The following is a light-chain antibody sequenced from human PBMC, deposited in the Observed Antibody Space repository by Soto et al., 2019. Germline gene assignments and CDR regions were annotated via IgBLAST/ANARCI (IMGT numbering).Light chain of an antibody. Sequence: QSALTQPASVSGSPGQSITISCTGTSSDVGGYNYVSWYQHHPGKAPKLMIYEVSNRPSGVSNRFSGSKSGNTASLTISGLQAEDEADYYCNSYTSSNTRVFGGGTKLTVL. CDR1: SSDVGGYNY. CDR2: EVS. V-gene: IGLV2-14*01. J-gene: IGLJ2*01. CDR3: NSYTSSNTRV.